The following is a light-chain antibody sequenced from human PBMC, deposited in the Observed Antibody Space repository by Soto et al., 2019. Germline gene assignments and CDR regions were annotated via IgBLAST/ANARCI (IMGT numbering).Light chain of an antibody. CDR3: QQYNNWPPIT. CDR1: QSVTSS. CDR2: DTS. Sequence: EIVLTQSPGTLSLSPGERVTLSCRASQSVTSSYIAWYQQKSGQAPRLLISDTSTRATGIPASFSGSGSGTEFTLTISSLQSEDFAVYYCQQYNNWPPITFGQGTRLEIK. V-gene: IGKV3-15*01. J-gene: IGKJ5*01.